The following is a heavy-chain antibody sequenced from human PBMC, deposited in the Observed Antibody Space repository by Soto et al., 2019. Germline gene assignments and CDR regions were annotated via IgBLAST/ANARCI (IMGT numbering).Heavy chain of an antibody. Sequence: QVHLLESGGGVVQPGRSLRLSCAASGFMFSSYGMHWVRQAPGKGLDWLAGISYDGSNKYYADSVKGRFTISRDRTKNTLYLQMNSLKPEDTAVDYCANDRTRSGFVGITGSGVDYWGQGTLVTVSA. J-gene: IGHJ4*02. D-gene: IGHD1-20*01. CDR1: GFMFSSYG. V-gene: IGHV3-30*18. CDR2: ISYDGSNK. CDR3: ANDRTRSGFVGITGSGVDY.